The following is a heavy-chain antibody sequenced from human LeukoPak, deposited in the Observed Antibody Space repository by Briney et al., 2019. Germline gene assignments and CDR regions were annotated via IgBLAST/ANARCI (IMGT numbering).Heavy chain of an antibody. Sequence: GGSLRLSCAASGFTFSSYGMHRVRQAPGKGLEWVAFIRYDGSNKYYADSVKGRFTISRDNSKNTLYLQMNSLRAEDTAVYYCAKDLSYDILTGYHDYWGQGTLVTVSS. V-gene: IGHV3-30*02. J-gene: IGHJ4*02. CDR2: IRYDGSNK. CDR1: GFTFSSYG. D-gene: IGHD3-9*01. CDR3: AKDLSYDILTGYHDY.